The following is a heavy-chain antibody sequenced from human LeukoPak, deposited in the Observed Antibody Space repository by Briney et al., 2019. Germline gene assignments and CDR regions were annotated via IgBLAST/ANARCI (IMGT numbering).Heavy chain of an antibody. J-gene: IGHJ6*02. CDR3: ARCRRFPV. CDR1: GGSFSGYY. V-gene: IGHV4-34*01. Sequence: SSETLSLTCAVYGGSFSGYYWSWIRQPPGKGLEWIGEINHSGSSNYNPSLKSRVTISVDKSKNQFSLKLSSVTAADTAVYYCARCRRFPVWGQGTTVTVSS. D-gene: IGHD3-3*01. CDR2: INHSGSS.